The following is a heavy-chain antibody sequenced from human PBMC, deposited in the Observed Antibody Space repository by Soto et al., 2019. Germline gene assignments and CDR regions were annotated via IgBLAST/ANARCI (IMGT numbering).Heavy chain of an antibody. D-gene: IGHD6-19*01. CDR1: GFTFSRYS. Sequence: EVQLVESGGGLVQTGGTLSLACAASGFTFSRYSMNWVRKAPGKGLEWVSYISSSSRTIYYADSVKGRFTISRDNATNSRYLLMNSLRDEDTAVYYCARVSSGHDYWGQGTLVTVSS. V-gene: IGHV3-48*02. J-gene: IGHJ4*02. CDR2: ISSSSRTI. CDR3: ARVSSGHDY.